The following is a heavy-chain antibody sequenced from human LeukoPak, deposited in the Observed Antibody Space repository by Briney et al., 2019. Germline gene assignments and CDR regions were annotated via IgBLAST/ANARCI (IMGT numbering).Heavy chain of an antibody. J-gene: IGHJ4*02. D-gene: IGHD5-12*01. CDR3: ARDIYSGYAFYFDY. CDR2: IKQDGSEK. CDR1: GFTFSSYW. Sequence: PGGSLRLSCAASGFTFSSYWMSWVPQAPGKGLEWVANIKQDGSEKYYVDSVKGQFTISRDNAKNSLYLQMNSLRAEDTAVYYCARDIYSGYAFYFDYWGQGTLVTVSS. V-gene: IGHV3-7*01.